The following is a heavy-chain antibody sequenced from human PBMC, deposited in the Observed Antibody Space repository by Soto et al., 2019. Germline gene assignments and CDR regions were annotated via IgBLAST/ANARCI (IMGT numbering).Heavy chain of an antibody. V-gene: IGHV3-73*02. CDR1: ELNFSGSA. J-gene: IGHJ6*02. CDR3: ARGQQAAIGEYYYHGLVV. D-gene: IGHD3-10*01. Sequence: EVRLVESGGGSVQPGGSLKLSCAASELNFSGSAIHWVRQAPGKGLEWVGRIRSRGNNYATSSGESVRGRFTCFRDDLKKIAYLQMNTLKTEDTTIYYCARGQQAAIGEYYYHGLVVWGQGTSVTVAS. CDR2: IRSRGNNYAT.